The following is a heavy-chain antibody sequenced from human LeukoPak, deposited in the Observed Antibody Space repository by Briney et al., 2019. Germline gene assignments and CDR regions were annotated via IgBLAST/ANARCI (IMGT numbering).Heavy chain of an antibody. CDR3: ARPHYDILTGHLGGFDY. Sequence: SETLSLTRTVSGGSISSSSYYWGWIRQPPGKGLEWIGSIYYSGSTYYNPSLKSRVTISVDTSKNQFSLKLSSVTAADTAVYYCARPHYDILTGHLGGFDYWGQGTLVTVSS. J-gene: IGHJ4*02. CDR1: GGSISSSSYY. D-gene: IGHD3-9*01. V-gene: IGHV4-39*01. CDR2: IYYSGST.